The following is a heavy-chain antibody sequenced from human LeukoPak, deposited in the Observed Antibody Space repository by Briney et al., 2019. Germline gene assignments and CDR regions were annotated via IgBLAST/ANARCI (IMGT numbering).Heavy chain of an antibody. CDR3: AKVATVSL. CDR1: GFTFSSYG. J-gene: IGHJ4*02. D-gene: IGHD4-17*01. CDR2: ISYDGSNK. Sequence: GGSLRISCAASGFTFSSYGMHWVRQAPGKGLEWVAVISYDGSNKYYADSVKGRFTISRDNSKNTLYLQMNSLRAEDTAVYYCAKVATVSLWGQGTLVTVSS. V-gene: IGHV3-30*18.